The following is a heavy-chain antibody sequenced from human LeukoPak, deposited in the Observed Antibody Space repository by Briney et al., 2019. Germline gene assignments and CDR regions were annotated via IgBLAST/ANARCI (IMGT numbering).Heavy chain of an antibody. D-gene: IGHD2-21*01. J-gene: IGHJ5*02. Sequence: SETLSLTCAVYGGSFSGYYWSWLRQPPGKGLEWIGEINHSGSTNYNPSLKSRVTISVDTSKNQFSLKLSSVTAADTAVYYCAREGYIVVVKTGFDPWGQGTLVTVSS. CDR2: INHSGST. CDR3: AREGYIVVVKTGFDP. CDR1: GGSFSGYY. V-gene: IGHV4-34*01.